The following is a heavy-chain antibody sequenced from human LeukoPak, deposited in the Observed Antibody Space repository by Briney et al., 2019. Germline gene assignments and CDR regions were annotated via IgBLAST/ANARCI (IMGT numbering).Heavy chain of an antibody. CDR3: ARGVPTGIDYFDY. CDR2: IKQDGSEK. D-gene: IGHD1-1*01. CDR1: GFTFSNYW. V-gene: IGHV3-7*01. Sequence: GGSLRLSCAASGFTFSNYWMSWVRQAPGKGLEWVANIKQDGSEKYYVNSVKGRFTISRDNAKNSLYLQMNSLRAEDTAVYYCARGVPTGIDYFDYWGQGTLVTVPS. J-gene: IGHJ4*02.